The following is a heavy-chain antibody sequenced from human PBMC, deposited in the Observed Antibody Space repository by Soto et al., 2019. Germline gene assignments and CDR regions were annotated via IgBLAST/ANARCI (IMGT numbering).Heavy chain of an antibody. Sequence: NPSETLSLTCAVSGYSISSGYYWGWIRQPPGKGLEWIGSIYHSGSTYYNPSLKSRVTISVDTSKNQFSLKLSSVTAADTAVYYCAREVMATIKIDYWGQGTLVTVSS. J-gene: IGHJ4*02. CDR3: AREVMATIKIDY. V-gene: IGHV4-38-2*02. CDR2: IYHSGST. D-gene: IGHD5-12*01. CDR1: GYSISSGYY.